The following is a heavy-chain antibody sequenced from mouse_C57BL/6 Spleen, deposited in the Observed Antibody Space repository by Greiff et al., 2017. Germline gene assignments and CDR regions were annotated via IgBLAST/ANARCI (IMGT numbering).Heavy chain of an antibody. CDR3: ARSNYDGYNYYAMDY. D-gene: IGHD2-3*01. J-gene: IGHJ4*01. V-gene: IGHV1-81*01. CDR1: GYTFTSYG. CDR2: IYPRSGNT. Sequence: VKLMESGAELARPGASVKLSCKASGYTFTSYGISWVKQRTGQGLEWIGEIYPRSGNTYYNEKFKGKATLTADKSSSTAYMELRSLTSEDSAVYFCARSNYDGYNYYAMDYWGQGTSVTVSS.